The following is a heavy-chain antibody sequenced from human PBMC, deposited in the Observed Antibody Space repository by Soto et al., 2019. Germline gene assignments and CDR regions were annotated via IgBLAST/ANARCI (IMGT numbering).Heavy chain of an antibody. CDR3: ARVRGDIVVVPAATLYYYYGMDV. J-gene: IGHJ6*02. CDR1: GYTFTSYG. V-gene: IGHV1-18*01. CDR2: ISAYNGNT. D-gene: IGHD2-2*01. Sequence: QVPLVQSGAEVKKPGASVKVSCKASGYTFTSYGISWVRQAPGQGLEWMGWISAYNGNTNYAQKLQGRVTMTTDTLTSTANMELGSLRSDDTAVYYCARVRGDIVVVPAATLYYYYGMDVWGQGTTVTVSS.